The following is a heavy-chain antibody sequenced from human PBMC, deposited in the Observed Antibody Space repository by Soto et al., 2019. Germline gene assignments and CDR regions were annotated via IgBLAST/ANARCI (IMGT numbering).Heavy chain of an antibody. D-gene: IGHD3-3*01. V-gene: IGHV4-39*01. CDR1: GGSISSSSYY. J-gene: IGHJ4*02. CDR2: IYYSGST. Sequence: SETLSLTCTVSGGSISSSSYYWGWIRQPPGKGLEWIGSIYYSGSTYYNPSLKSRVTISVDTSKNQVSLKLSSVTAADTAVYYCARILYDFWSGYYLHVDYWGQGTLVTVSS. CDR3: ARILYDFWSGYYLHVDY.